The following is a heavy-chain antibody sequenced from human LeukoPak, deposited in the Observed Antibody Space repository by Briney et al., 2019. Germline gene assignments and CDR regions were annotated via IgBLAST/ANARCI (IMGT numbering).Heavy chain of an antibody. CDR1: GFTFRNYA. V-gene: IGHV3-23*01. Sequence: PGGSLRLSCAASGFTFRNYAVSWVRQAPGKGLEWVSAISGSGVSTYYADSVKGRFTISRDNSKNSLYLQMNSLRAEDTAVYYCAKCILTGYYKGYMDVWGKGTTVTISS. CDR2: ISGSGVST. J-gene: IGHJ6*03. CDR3: AKCILTGYYKGYMDV. D-gene: IGHD3-9*01.